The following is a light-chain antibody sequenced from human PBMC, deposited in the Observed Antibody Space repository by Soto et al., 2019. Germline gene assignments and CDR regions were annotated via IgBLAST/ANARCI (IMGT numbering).Light chain of an antibody. CDR3: VPWDDSLSGRV. V-gene: IGLV1-47*01. CDR1: GSNIGRNY. J-gene: IGLJ1*01. CDR2: RNN. Sequence: QSVLTQPPSASGTPGQRVTISCSGGGSNIGRNYVYWYQQFPGTAPKIVIYRNNQRPSGVPDRFSGSKSDTSASLAISGLRSEAAADYYCVPWDDSLSGRVFGTGTKVTVL.